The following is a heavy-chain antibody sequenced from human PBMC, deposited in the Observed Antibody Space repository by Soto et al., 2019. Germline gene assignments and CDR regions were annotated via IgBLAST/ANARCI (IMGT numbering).Heavy chain of an antibody. V-gene: IGHV3-21*01. D-gene: IGHD2-15*01. CDR2: ISSSSSYI. CDR3: ARQQQEGRYCSGGSCHFDY. Sequence: EVQLVESGGGLVKPGGSLRLSCAASGFTFSSYSMNWVRQAPGKGLEWVSSISSSSSYIYYADSVKGRFTISRDNAKNSLYLQMNSLRAEDTAVYYCARQQQEGRYCSGGSCHFDYWGQGTLVTVSS. CDR1: GFTFSSYS. J-gene: IGHJ4*02.